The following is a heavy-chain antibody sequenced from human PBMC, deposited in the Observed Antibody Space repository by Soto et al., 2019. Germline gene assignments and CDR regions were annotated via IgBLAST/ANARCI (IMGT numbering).Heavy chain of an antibody. V-gene: IGHV1-69*02. CDR2: IIPILGIA. D-gene: IGHD5-12*01. Sequence: ASVKVSCKASGGTFSSYTISWVRQAPGQGLEWMGRIIPILGIANYAQKFQGRVTITADKSTSTAYMELSSLRSEDTAVYYCARGRDGYNSPFDYWGQGTLVTVSS. CDR3: ARGRDGYNSPFDY. J-gene: IGHJ4*02. CDR1: GGTFSSYT.